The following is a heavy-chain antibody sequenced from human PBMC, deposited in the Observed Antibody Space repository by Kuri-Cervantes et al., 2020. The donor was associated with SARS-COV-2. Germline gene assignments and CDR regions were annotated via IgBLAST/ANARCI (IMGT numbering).Heavy chain of an antibody. V-gene: IGHV3-30*02. CDR2: IRYDGSNK. CDR3: ATTTPFCGGDCPNWFDP. J-gene: IGHJ5*02. Sequence: GESLKISCAASGFTFSSYGMHWVRQAPGKGLEWVAFIRYDGSNKYYADPVKGRFTISRDNSKNTLYLQMNSLRAEDTAVYYCATTTPFCGGDCPNWFDPWGQGTLVTVSS. CDR1: GFTFSSYG. D-gene: IGHD2-21*02.